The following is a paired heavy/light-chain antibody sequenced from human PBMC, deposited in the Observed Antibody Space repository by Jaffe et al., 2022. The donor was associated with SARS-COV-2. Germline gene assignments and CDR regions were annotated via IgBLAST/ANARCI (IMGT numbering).Heavy chain of an antibody. J-gene: IGHJ3*02. D-gene: IGHD4-17*01. CDR3: VKDLHENLPVTIGNFDI. CDR1: GVTFRTYG. V-gene: IGHV3-23*04. Sequence: EVQLVESGGDWVQPGGSLRLSCVASGVTFRTYGINWVRQAPGRGLEWVSSMSGSDVSGFGGRTYYAEFVKGRFTISSDTSRNTFYLQMNNLRADDTAIYYCVKDLHENLPVTIGNFDIWGQGTMATVSS. CDR2: MSGSDVSGFGGRT.
Light chain of an antibody. Sequence: QSVLTQPASVSGSPGQSITISCTGTNSDIGSYNYVSWYQQHSGRAPKLIIYVVSKRPSGISDRFSGSKSGQTASLTISGLQAEDEADYYCSSFTSLTPSSPVVFGGGTKVTV. CDR2: VVS. CDR3: SSFTSLTPSSPVV. V-gene: IGLV2-14*03. CDR1: NSDIGSYNY. J-gene: IGLJ2*01.